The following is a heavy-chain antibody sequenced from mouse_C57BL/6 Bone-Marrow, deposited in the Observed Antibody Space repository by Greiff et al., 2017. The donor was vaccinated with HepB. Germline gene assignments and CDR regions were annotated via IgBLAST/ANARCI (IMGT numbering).Heavy chain of an antibody. CDR1: GFTFSSYG. D-gene: IGHD2-2*01. Sequence: EVKLVESGGDLVKPGGSLKLSCAASGFTFSSYGMSWVRQTPDKRLEWVATISSGGSYTYYPDSVKGRFTISRDNAKNTLYLQMSSLKSEDTAMYHCARQDGYAWFAYWGQGTLVTVSA. V-gene: IGHV5-6*01. J-gene: IGHJ3*01. CDR3: ARQDGYAWFAY. CDR2: ISSGGSYT.